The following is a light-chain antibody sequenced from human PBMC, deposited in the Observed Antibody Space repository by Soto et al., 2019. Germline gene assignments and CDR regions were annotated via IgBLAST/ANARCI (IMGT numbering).Light chain of an antibody. CDR3: QLYGTSPKT. Sequence: TQSASALSASVGDGVTITCRASQSISNYLNWYQQKPGQAPRLLIHGASTRATGIADRFSGSGSGTDFTLTISRLEPEDFAVYYCQLYGTSPKTFGQGTKVDIK. CDR2: GAS. J-gene: IGKJ1*01. CDR1: QSISNY. V-gene: IGKV3-20*01.